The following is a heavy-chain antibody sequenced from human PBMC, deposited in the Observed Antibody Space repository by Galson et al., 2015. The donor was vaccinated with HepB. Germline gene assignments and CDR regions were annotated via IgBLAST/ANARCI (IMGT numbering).Heavy chain of an antibody. V-gene: IGHV4-59*08. J-gene: IGHJ4*01. CDR3: ASHPDYGDY. CDR2: IYSDGTT. Sequence: ETLSLTCTVSGVSIGTYYWSWFRQSPGKRIEWIGYIYSDGTTTYSPSLKSRMTISIDTSKRQLSLTVRSVTAADTAVYSCASHPDYGDYWGQGTLVTVSS. CDR1: GVSIGTYY.